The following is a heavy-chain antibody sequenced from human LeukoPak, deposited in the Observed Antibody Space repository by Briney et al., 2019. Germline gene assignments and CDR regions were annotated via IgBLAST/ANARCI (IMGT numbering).Heavy chain of an antibody. Sequence: SETLSITCAVYGGSFSGYYWSWIRQPPGKGLEWIGEINHSGSTNYNPSLKSRVTISVDTSKNQFSLKLSSVTAADTAVYYCARGNKGTVTTSLNYFDYWGQGTLVTVSS. D-gene: IGHD4-17*01. V-gene: IGHV4-34*01. CDR3: ARGNKGTVTTSLNYFDY. J-gene: IGHJ4*02. CDR2: INHSGST. CDR1: GGSFSGYY.